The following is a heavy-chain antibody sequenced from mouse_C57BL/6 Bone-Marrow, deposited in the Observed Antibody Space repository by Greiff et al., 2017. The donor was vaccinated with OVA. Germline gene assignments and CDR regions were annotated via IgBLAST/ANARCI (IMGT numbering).Heavy chain of an antibody. D-gene: IGHD2-4*01. CDR2: IDPETGGT. Sequence: VKLQESGAELVRPGASVTLSCKASGYTFTDYEMHWVKQTPVHGLEWIGAIDPETGGTAYNQKFKGKAILTADKSSSTAYMELRSLTSEDSAVYYCTRSLDYGAWFAYRGQGTLVTVSA. CDR1: GYTFTDYE. CDR3: TRSLDYGAWFAY. V-gene: IGHV1-15*01. J-gene: IGHJ3*01.